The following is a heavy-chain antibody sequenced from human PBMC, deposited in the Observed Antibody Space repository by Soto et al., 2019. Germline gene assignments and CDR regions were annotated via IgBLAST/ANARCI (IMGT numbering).Heavy chain of an antibody. CDR3: ARSEEYYYYYMDV. J-gene: IGHJ6*03. Sequence: PGGSLRISCAASGFTVSSNYMSWVRQAPGKGLEWVSVIYSGGSTYYADSVKGRFTISRDNSKNTLYLQMNSLRAEDTAVYYCARSEEYYYYYMDVWGKGTTVTVSS. CDR1: GFTVSSNY. V-gene: IGHV3-66*01. CDR2: IYSGGST.